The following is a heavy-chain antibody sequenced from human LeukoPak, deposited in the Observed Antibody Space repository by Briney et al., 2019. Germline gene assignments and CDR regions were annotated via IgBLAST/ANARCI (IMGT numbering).Heavy chain of an antibody. CDR2: IYYSGST. Sequence: SETLSLTCTVSGGSISSGGYYWSWIRQHPGKGLEWIGYIYYSGSTYYNPSLKSRVTISVDTSKNQFSLKLSSVTAADTAVYYCARDRGYDILTGYPSAPKGWFDPWGQETLVTVSS. CDR3: ARDRGYDILTGYPSAPKGWFDP. D-gene: IGHD3-9*01. CDR1: GGSISSGGYY. J-gene: IGHJ5*02. V-gene: IGHV4-31*03.